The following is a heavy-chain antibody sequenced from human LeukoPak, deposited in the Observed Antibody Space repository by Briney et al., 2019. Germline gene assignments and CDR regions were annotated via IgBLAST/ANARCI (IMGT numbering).Heavy chain of an antibody. J-gene: IGHJ4*02. D-gene: IGHD4/OR15-4a*01. Sequence: ASVRVSCKASGYTFTGYYIHWVRQAPGQGLEWVGWINPNTGGTNYAQKFQGRVTMTRDTSISTAYMELSRLRSDATAVYYCARGSMVAYYFDYWGQGTLVTVSS. CDR2: INPNTGGT. CDR3: ARGSMVAYYFDY. CDR1: GYTFTGYY. V-gene: IGHV1-2*02.